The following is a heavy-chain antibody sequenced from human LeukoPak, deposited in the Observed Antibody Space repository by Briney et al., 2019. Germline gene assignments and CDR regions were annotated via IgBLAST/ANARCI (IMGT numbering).Heavy chain of an antibody. V-gene: IGHV3-23*01. CDR2: ITGGGGST. Sequence: GGSLRLSCAASGFTFSSYAMSWVRQAPGKGLEWVSFITGGGGSTYYADSVKGRFTISRDNSKNTLYLQVNSLRAEDTAVYYCAKYYYDTSGYYSAGYFDYWGQGSLVTVSS. J-gene: IGHJ4*02. D-gene: IGHD3-22*01. CDR1: GFTFSSYA. CDR3: AKYYYDTSGYYSAGYFDY.